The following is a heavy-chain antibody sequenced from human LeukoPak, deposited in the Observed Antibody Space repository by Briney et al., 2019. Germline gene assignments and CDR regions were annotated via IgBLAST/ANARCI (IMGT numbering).Heavy chain of an antibody. D-gene: IGHD3-9*01. CDR3: ARGWVDYDILTGYTYYFDY. CDR2: FYYSGST. V-gene: IGHV4-59*12. Sequence: PSETLSLTCTVSGGSISSYYWSWIRQPPGKGLEWIGYFYYSGSTNYNPSLKSRVTISVDTSKNQFSLKLSSVTAADTAVYYCARGWVDYDILTGYTYYFDYGGQGTLSPSPQ. CDR1: GGSISSYY. J-gene: IGHJ4*02.